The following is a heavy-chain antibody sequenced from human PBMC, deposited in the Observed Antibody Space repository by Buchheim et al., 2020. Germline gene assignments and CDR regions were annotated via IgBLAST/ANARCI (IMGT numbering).Heavy chain of an antibody. Sequence: QLQLQESGSGLVKPSQTLSLTCAVSGGSISSGGYSWSWIRQPPGKGLEWIGYIYHSGSTYYNPSLKSRVTISVDRSKNQFSRKLSSVTAADTAVYYCASSTFYDFWSGLLLKTWGQGTL. D-gene: IGHD3-3*01. CDR2: IYHSGST. V-gene: IGHV4-30-2*01. CDR3: ASSTFYDFWSGLLLKT. J-gene: IGHJ5*02. CDR1: GGSISSGGYS.